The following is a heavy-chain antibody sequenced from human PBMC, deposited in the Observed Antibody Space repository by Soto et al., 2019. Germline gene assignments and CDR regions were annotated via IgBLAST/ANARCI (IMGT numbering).Heavy chain of an antibody. D-gene: IGHD2-2*01. J-gene: IGHJ4*02. V-gene: IGHV1-69*02. CDR1: GGTFSSYT. Sequence: QVQLVQSGAEVKKPGSSVKVSCKASGGTFSSYTISWVRQAPGQGLEWMGRIIPILGIANYAQKFQGRVTITEDKSTSTAYMELSSLRSEDTAVYYCASHFTLGYCSSTSCYLAYWGQGTLVTVSS. CDR3: ASHFTLGYCSSTSCYLAY. CDR2: IIPILGIA.